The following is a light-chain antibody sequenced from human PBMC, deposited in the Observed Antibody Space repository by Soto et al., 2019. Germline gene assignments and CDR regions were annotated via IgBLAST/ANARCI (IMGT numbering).Light chain of an antibody. Sequence: DIQMTQSPSTLSASVGDRVIIISRASQSISSWLAWYQQKPGKAPKLLIHKASSLQSGVPSRFSGSGSGTEFTLTISSLQPDDFATYYCQQYKSYSLFTFGPGTKVDF. V-gene: IGKV1-5*03. CDR1: QSISSW. CDR2: KAS. CDR3: QQYKSYSLFT. J-gene: IGKJ3*01.